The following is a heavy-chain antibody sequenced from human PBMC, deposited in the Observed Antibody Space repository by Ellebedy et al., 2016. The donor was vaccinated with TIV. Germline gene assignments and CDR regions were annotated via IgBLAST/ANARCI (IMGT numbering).Heavy chain of an antibody. CDR3: TREGGPGTFDY. CDR2: IRSKAYGGTT. Sequence: GESLKISCTASGFTFGDYAMSWFRQAPGKGLEWVGFIRSKAYGGTTEYAASVKGRFTISRDDSKSIAYLQMNSLKTEDTAVYYCTREGGPGTFDYWGQGTLVTVSS. CDR1: GFTFGDYA. D-gene: IGHD3-10*01. J-gene: IGHJ4*02. V-gene: IGHV3-49*03.